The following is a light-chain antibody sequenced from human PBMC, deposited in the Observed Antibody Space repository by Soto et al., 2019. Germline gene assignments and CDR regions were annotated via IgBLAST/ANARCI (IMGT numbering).Light chain of an antibody. CDR1: SSDVGGYNY. CDR2: DVS. V-gene: IGLV2-14*03. CDR3: RSYKSSITYV. J-gene: IGLJ1*01. Sequence: QSVLTQPASVSGSPGQSITISCTGTSSDVGGYNYVSWYQHHPGKAPKLMIYDVSNRPSGVSNRFSGSKSGNTASLTISGLQGEDEAEYDCRSYKSSITYVFGTGTQLTVL.